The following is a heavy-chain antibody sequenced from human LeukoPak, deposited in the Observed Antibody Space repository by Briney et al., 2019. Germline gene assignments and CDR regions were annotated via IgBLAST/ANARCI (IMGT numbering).Heavy chain of an antibody. D-gene: IGHD6-19*01. CDR2: IYYSGST. J-gene: IGHJ4*02. CDR1: GGSISTYY. Sequence: KPSETLSLTCTVSGGSISTYYWSWIRQPPGKGLEWIGHIYYSGSTNYNPSLKSRLTISIDTSKNQFSLKLSSVTAADTAVYYCARHSGAGTGFVYWGQGTLVTVSS. V-gene: IGHV4-59*08. CDR3: ARHSGAGTGFVY.